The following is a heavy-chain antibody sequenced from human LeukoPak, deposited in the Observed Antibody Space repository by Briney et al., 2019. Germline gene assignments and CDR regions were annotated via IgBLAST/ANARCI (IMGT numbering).Heavy chain of an antibody. CDR1: GYTFTSYG. CDR3: ARGLEPYDAFDI. V-gene: IGHV1-8*02. Sequence: ASVKVSCKASGYTFTSYGISWVRQAPGQGLEWMGWMNPNSGNTGYAQKFQGRVTMTRNTSISTAYMELSSLRSEDTAVYYCARGLEPYDAFDIWGQGTMVTVSS. J-gene: IGHJ3*02. D-gene: IGHD1-1*01. CDR2: MNPNSGNT.